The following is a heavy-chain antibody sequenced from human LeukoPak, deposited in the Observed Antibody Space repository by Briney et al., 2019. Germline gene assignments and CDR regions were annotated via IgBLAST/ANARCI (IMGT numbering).Heavy chain of an antibody. CDR3: ARGYWYFNL. Sequence: SETLSLTCAVYGGSFSGYYWSWIRQPPGKGLEWIGEINHSGSTNYNPSLKSRVTISVDTSKNQFSLKLSSVTAADTAVYYCARGYWYFNLWGRGTLVTVSS. V-gene: IGHV4-34*01. CDR1: GGSFSGYY. J-gene: IGHJ2*01. CDR2: INHSGST.